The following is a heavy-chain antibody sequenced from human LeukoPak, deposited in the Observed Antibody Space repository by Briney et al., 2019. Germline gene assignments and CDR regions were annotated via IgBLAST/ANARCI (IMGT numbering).Heavy chain of an antibody. CDR3: ARVEEGYGSGRRENYYYYYMDV. V-gene: IGHV4-59*01. CDR1: GGSISNYY. Sequence: SETLSLTCTVSGGSISNYYWSWIRQPPGKGLEWIGYIHYSGSTNYNPSLKSRVTISVDTSKNQFSLKLNSVTAADTAGYYCARVEEGYGSGRRENYYYYYMDVWGKGTTVTISS. J-gene: IGHJ6*03. D-gene: IGHD3-10*01. CDR2: IHYSGST.